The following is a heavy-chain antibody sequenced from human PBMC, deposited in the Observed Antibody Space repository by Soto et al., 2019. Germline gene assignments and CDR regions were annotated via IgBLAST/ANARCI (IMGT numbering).Heavy chain of an antibody. CDR3: ARTPPIGRYGDYELGYFDY. D-gene: IGHD4-17*01. CDR1: GGSISSGGYY. CDR2: IYYSGST. V-gene: IGHV4-31*03. J-gene: IGHJ4*02. Sequence: SETLSLTCTVSGGSISSGGYYWSWIRQHPGKGLEWIGYIYYSGSTYYNPSLKSRVTISVDTSKNQFSLKLSSVTAADTAVYYCARTPPIGRYGDYELGYFDYWGQGTLVTVSS.